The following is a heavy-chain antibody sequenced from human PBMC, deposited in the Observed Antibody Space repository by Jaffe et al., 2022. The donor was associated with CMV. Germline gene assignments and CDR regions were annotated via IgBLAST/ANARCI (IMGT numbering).Heavy chain of an antibody. CDR1: GGSISSSSYY. CDR3: ARRVGGSYRAEYFQH. CDR2: IYYSGST. J-gene: IGHJ1*01. D-gene: IGHD1-26*01. V-gene: IGHV4-39*01. Sequence: QLQLQESGPGLVKPSETLSLTCTVSGGSISSSSYYWGWIRQPPGKGLEWIGSIYYSGSTYYNPSLKSRVTISVDTSKNQFSLKLSSVTAADTAVYYCARRVGGSYRAEYFQHWGQGTLVTVSS.